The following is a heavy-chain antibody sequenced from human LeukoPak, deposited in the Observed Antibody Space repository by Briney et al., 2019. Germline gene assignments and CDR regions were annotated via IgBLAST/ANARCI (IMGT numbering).Heavy chain of an antibody. D-gene: IGHD6-6*01. Sequence: LTGGSLRLSCAASGFTFSSYGMPRVRQAPGKGLERVVVIWYDGSNKYYADFAKGRVNISRDNSKNTLYLQMNSLRAEDTAVYYCAKESSSYTYYFDYWGQGTLVTVCS. CDR1: GFTFSSYG. CDR3: AKESSSYTYYFDY. V-gene: IGHV3-33*06. J-gene: IGHJ4*02. CDR2: IWYDGSNK.